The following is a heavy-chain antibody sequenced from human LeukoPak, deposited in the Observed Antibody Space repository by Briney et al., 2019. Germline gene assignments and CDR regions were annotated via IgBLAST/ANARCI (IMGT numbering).Heavy chain of an antibody. Sequence: ASVKVSCKASGYIFTTYFMHWLRQAPGQGPEWMGIINPRGGSTDYAQKFQDRITMNSDTSTSTVYMELKSLTSEDTAVYFCARVGTTGATADNWGQGTLVTVSP. CDR3: ARVGTTGATADN. D-gene: IGHD4-11*01. V-gene: IGHV1-46*01. CDR2: INPRGGST. J-gene: IGHJ4*02. CDR1: GYIFTTYF.